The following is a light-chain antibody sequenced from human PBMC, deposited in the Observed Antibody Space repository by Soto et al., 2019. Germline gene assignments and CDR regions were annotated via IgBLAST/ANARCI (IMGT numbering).Light chain of an antibody. CDR1: SSDVGTYNL. CDR2: EGT. V-gene: IGLV2-14*02. Sequence: QSALTQPASVSGSPGQSITISCTGTSSDVGTYNLVSWYQQHPGKAPRLIIYEGTQRPSGVPDRFSGSKSGNTASLTVSGLQAEDEGDYYCSSYAGSNNYVFGTGTKVTVL. CDR3: SSYAGSNNYV. J-gene: IGLJ1*01.